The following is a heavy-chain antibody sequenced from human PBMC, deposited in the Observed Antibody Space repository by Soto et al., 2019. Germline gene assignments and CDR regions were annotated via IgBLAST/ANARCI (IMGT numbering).Heavy chain of an antibody. CDR3: GRDQSGTGYYVDWLDP. J-gene: IGHJ5*02. D-gene: IGHD3-10*02. V-gene: IGHV1-3*01. Sequence: QVHFVQSGAEVKKPGASVKVSCKASGYTFSGHAIHWLRQAPGQRPEWLGWINAGNSKTYYSEKFKGKVTITRDTAATTMNMELTSLTSEDTAVYYCGRDQSGTGYYVDWLDPWGQGTLVTVSS. CDR2: INAGNSKT. CDR1: GYTFSGHA.